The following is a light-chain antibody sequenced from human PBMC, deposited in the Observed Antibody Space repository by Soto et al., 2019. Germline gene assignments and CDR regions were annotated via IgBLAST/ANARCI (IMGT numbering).Light chain of an antibody. CDR1: QSVSTS. V-gene: IGKV3-15*01. CDR2: DAS. CDR3: QQYISGPPNT. Sequence: EIVMTQSPAALSVSPGERATLSCRASQSVSTSLAWYQQNPGQAPRLLIYDASTRPSGIPARFSGSGSGTDFTLTISSLQPEDFAVYYCQQYISGPPNTFGQGTRLEIK. J-gene: IGKJ2*01.